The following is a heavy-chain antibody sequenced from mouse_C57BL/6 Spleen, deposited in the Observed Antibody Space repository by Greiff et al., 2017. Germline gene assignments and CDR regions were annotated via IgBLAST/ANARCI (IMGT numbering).Heavy chain of an antibody. D-gene: IGHD1-1*01. CDR2: INPNNGGT. J-gene: IGHJ1*03. CDR1: GYTFTDYN. V-gene: IGHV1-18*01. Sequence: EVQLQQSGPELVKPGASVKIPCKASGYTFTDYNMDWVKQSHGKSLEWIGDINPNNGGTIYNQKFKGKATLTVDKSSSTAYMELRSLTSEDTAVYYCARGMTTVVATDWYFDVWGTGTTVTVSS. CDR3: ARGMTTVVATDWYFDV.